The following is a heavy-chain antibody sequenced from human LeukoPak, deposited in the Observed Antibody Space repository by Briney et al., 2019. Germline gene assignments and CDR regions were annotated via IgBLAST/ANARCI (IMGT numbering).Heavy chain of an antibody. CDR3: ACLRGPSDY. CDR1: GFTFSSYW. J-gene: IGHJ4*02. V-gene: IGHV3-48*04. CDR2: ISSSGSTI. D-gene: IGHD4-17*01. Sequence: GGSLRLSCAASGFTFSSYWMNWVRQAPGKGLEWVSYISSSGSTIYYADSVRGRFTISRDNTKNSLYLQMDSLTADDTAVYFCACLRGPSDYWGQGTLVTVSS.